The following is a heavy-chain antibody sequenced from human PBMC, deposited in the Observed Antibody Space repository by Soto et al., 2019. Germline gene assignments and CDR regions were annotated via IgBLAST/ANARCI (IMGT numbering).Heavy chain of an antibody. D-gene: IGHD6-19*01. V-gene: IGHV3-30*18. CDR3: AKDRGWSSADLEY. CDR2: MYYDGSSK. Sequence: AGGSLRLSCAASGFNFSSFGMHWVRQAPGKGLEWVALMYYDGSSKYYQDSLKGRFTISRDKSKNTLYLQMSSLRVEDTAVYYCAKDRGWSSADLEYWGQGTLVTVSS. CDR1: GFNFSSFG. J-gene: IGHJ4*02.